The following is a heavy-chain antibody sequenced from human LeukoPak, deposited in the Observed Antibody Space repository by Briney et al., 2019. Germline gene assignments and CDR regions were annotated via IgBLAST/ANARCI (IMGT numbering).Heavy chain of an antibody. J-gene: IGHJ3*02. Sequence: GASVKVSCKASGYTFTDYYMYWVRQAPGQGLEWMGRINPNSGGTSYAQKFQGRVTMTRDTSISTAYMELSRLKSDDTAVYFCAREETNWGDAFDIWGQGTMVTVSS. CDR2: INPNSGGT. V-gene: IGHV1-2*02. D-gene: IGHD7-27*01. CDR1: GYTFTDYY. CDR3: AREETNWGDAFDI.